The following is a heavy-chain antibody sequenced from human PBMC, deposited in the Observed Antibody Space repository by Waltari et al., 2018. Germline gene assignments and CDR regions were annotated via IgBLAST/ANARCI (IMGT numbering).Heavy chain of an antibody. CDR3: ARDGQYSGLGVY. J-gene: IGHJ4*02. CDR1: GGSISSGSYY. D-gene: IGHD5-12*01. CDR2: IYTSGIT. V-gene: IGHV4-61*02. Sequence: QVQLQESGPGLVKPSQTLSLTCTVSGGSISSGSYYWSWIRQPAGKGLEWIGRIYTSGITNYHPALKSRVTISVDTSKNQFSLKLSSVTAADTAVYYCARDGQYSGLGVYWGQGTLVTVSP.